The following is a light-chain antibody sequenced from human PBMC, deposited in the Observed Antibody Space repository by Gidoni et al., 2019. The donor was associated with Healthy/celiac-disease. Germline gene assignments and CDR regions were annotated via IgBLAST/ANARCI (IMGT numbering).Light chain of an antibody. CDR3: QQYNSYSRVWT. V-gene: IGKV1-5*03. CDR2: KAS. Sequence: DIQMTQSPSTLSASVGDRVTITCRASQSISSWLAWYQQKPGKAPKLLIYKASSLESGVPSRFSGSGSGTEFTLTISSLQPDDFATYYCQQYNSYSRVWTFXQXTKVEIK. CDR1: QSISSW. J-gene: IGKJ1*01.